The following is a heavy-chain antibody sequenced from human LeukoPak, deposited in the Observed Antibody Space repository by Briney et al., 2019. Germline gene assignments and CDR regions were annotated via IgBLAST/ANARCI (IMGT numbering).Heavy chain of an antibody. Sequence: TSETLSLTCAVYGGSFSGYYWSWIRQPPGKGLEWIGEINHSGSTNYNPSLKSRVTISVDTSKNQFSLKLSSVTAADTAVYYCARHAIDIVVVPAASNWFDPWGQGTLVTVSS. V-gene: IGHV4-34*01. CDR1: GGSFSGYY. CDR2: INHSGST. CDR3: ARHAIDIVVVPAASNWFDP. D-gene: IGHD2-2*01. J-gene: IGHJ5*02.